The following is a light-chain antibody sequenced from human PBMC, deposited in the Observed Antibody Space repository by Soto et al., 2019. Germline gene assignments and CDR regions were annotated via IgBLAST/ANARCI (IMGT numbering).Light chain of an antibody. CDR2: EAS. J-gene: IGLJ1*01. CDR3: CSYAGSSTSV. Sequence: QSVLTQPASVSGSPGQSITISCTGTSSDVGSYNLVSWYQQHPGKARKLRIYEASKRPLGVSNRFSGVKSGNTASLTISGLQAEDEADYYCCSYAGSSTSVFGTGTKLTVL. CDR1: SSDVGSYNL. V-gene: IGLV2-23*01.